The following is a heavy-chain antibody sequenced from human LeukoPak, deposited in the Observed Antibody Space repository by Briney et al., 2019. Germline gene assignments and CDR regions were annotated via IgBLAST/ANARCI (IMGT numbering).Heavy chain of an antibody. CDR2: IYNSGNT. D-gene: IGHD6-19*01. J-gene: IGHJ3*02. Sequence: SETLSLTCTVSGYSISSGYYWGWIRQPPGKGLEWIGSIYNSGNTYYNPSLKSRVTISLDTSKNQFSLKLSSVTAADTAVYYCARRAVAGVGDAFGIWGQGTMVTVSS. CDR3: ARRAVAGVGDAFGI. CDR1: GYSISSGYY. V-gene: IGHV4-38-2*02.